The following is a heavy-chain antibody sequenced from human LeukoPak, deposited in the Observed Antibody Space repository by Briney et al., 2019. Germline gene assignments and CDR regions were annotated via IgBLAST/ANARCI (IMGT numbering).Heavy chain of an antibody. CDR2: IIPNFGTA. Sequence: SVKVSCKASGGTFSSYAISWVRQAPGQGLEWMGGIIPNFGTANYAQKFQGRVTITTDESTSTAYMELSSLRSEDTAVYYCARVSYYDSSGCFDYWGQGTLVTVSS. CDR3: ARVSYYDSSGCFDY. CDR1: GGTFSSYA. V-gene: IGHV1-69*05. J-gene: IGHJ4*02. D-gene: IGHD3-22*01.